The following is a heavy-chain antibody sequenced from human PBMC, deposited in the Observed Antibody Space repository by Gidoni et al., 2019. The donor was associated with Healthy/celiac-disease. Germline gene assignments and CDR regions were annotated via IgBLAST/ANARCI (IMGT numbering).Heavy chain of an antibody. Sequence: QVQLVESGGGVVQPGRSLRLSCAASGFTFSSYGMHWVRQAPGKGLEWVAVISYDGSNKYYADSVKGRFTISRDNSKNTLYLQMNSLRAEDTAVYYCAKGVWWFGELDYYGMDVWGQGTTVTVSS. J-gene: IGHJ6*02. V-gene: IGHV3-30*18. D-gene: IGHD3-10*01. CDR1: GFTFSSYG. CDR3: AKGVWWFGELDYYGMDV. CDR2: ISYDGSNK.